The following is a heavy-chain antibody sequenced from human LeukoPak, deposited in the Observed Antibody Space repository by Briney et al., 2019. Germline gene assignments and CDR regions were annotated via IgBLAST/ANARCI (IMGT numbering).Heavy chain of an antibody. J-gene: IGHJ4*02. CDR3: ARSPNYKGYFDY. V-gene: IGHV3-48*03. CDR2: ISSFSSTI. D-gene: IGHD3-10*01. Sequence: PGGSLRLSCAASGFTFSSYEMNWVRQAPGKGLEWVSYISSFSSTIYYADSVMGRFTISRDNAKNSLYLQMNSLRAEDTAVYYCARSPNYKGYFDYWGQGTLVTASS. CDR1: GFTFSSYE.